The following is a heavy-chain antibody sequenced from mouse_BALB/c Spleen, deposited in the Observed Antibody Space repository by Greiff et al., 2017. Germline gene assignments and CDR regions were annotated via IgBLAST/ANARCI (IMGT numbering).Heavy chain of an antibody. V-gene: IGHV1-69*02. Sequence: QVQLQQSGAELVRPGASVKLSCKASGYTFTSYWINWVKQRPGQGLEWIGNIYPSDSYTNYNQKFKDKATLTVDKSSSTAYMQLSSPTSEDSAVYYCTRDYGSSYGEDAMDYWGQGTSVTVSS. J-gene: IGHJ4*01. CDR3: TRDYGSSYGEDAMDY. CDR2: IYPSDSYT. D-gene: IGHD1-1*01. CDR1: GYTFTSYW.